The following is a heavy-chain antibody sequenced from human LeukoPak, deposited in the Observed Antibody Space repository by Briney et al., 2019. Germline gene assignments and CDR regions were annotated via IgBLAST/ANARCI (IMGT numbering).Heavy chain of an antibody. CDR2: IYPGDSGT. CDR1: GYSFTSYW. J-gene: IGHJ5*02. V-gene: IGHV5-51*01. D-gene: IGHD6-13*01. CDR3: ARHQIAAAGRANWFDP. Sequence: GESLKISCKGSGYSFTSYWIGWVRQMPGKGLEWMGIIYPGDSGTRYSPSFQGQVTISADKSISTAYLQWSSLKASDTAMYYCARHQIAAAGRANWFDPWGQGTLVTVSS.